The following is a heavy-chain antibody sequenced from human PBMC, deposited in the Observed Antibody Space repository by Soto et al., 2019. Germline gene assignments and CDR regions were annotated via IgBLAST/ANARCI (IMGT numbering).Heavy chain of an antibody. CDR3: ARVGGRIAVAGGIQYYFDY. CDR2: IIPILGIA. V-gene: IGHV1-69*02. D-gene: IGHD6-19*01. Sequence: QVQLVQSGAEVKKPGSSVKVSCKASGGTFSSYTISWVRQAPGQGLEWMGRIIPILGIANYAQKFQGRVTITADKSTSTAYMELSSLRSEDTAVYYCARVGGRIAVAGGIQYYFDYWGQGTLVTVSS. CDR1: GGTFSSYT. J-gene: IGHJ4*02.